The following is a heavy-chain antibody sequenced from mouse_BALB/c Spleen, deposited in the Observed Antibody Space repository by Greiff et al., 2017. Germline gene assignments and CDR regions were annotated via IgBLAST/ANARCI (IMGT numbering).Heavy chain of an antibody. CDR1: GFTFSDYY. V-gene: IGHV5-4*02. D-gene: IGHD1-1*01. Sequence: DVHLVESGGGLVKPGGSLKLSCAASGFTFSDYYMYWVRQTPEKRLEWVATISDGGSYTYYPDSVKGRFTISRDNAKNNLYLQMSSLKSEDTAMYYCARGDYGSYYFDYWGQGTTLTVSS. J-gene: IGHJ2*01. CDR2: ISDGGSYT. CDR3: ARGDYGSYYFDY.